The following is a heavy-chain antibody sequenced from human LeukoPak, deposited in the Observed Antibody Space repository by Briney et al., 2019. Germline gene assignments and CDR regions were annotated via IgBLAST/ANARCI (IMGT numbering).Heavy chain of an antibody. J-gene: IGHJ4*02. CDR2: IKSRPDGWTT. Sequence: GGSLRLSCAASGFTFTNAWMDWVRQAPGKGLEWVGRIKSRPDGWTTDFAAPVKGRFTISRDDSKNTLYLHMNSLKTEDTAVYYCITVYDSVANWGRGTLVTVSS. V-gene: IGHV3-15*01. CDR1: GFTFTNAW. D-gene: IGHD5-12*01. CDR3: ITVYDSVAN.